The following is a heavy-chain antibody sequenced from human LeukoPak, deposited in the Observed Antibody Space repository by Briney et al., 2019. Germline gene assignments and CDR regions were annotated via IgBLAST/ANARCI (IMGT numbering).Heavy chain of an antibody. V-gene: IGHV3-7*01. J-gene: IGHJ4*02. D-gene: IGHD6-19*01. CDR3: AREGRGWSFDYFDY. CDR1: GFTFSSYW. Sequence: GGSLRLSCAASGFTFSSYWMSWVRQAPGKVLEWVANIKQDGSEKYYVDSVKGRFTISRDNAKNSLYLQMNSLRAEDTAVYYCAREGRGWSFDYFDYWGQGTLVTVSS. CDR2: IKQDGSEK.